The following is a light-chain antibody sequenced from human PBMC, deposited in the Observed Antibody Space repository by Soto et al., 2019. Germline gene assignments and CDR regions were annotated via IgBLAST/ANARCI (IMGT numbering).Light chain of an antibody. J-gene: IGKJ4*01. V-gene: IGKV1-17*03. Sequence: DIEITQPPSSLSASVGERVTITCRASLPSSNYLAWFQQKPGKVPQRLIEGASNLQRGAPSRFSGSASGTALTLTIISLQPEDFATYDCLQYNSYPLTFGGGTKVDIK. CDR3: LQYNSYPLT. CDR1: LPSSNY. CDR2: GAS.